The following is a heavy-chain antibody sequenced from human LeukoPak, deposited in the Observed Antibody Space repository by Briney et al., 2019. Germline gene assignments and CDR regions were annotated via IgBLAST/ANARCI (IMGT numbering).Heavy chain of an antibody. CDR2: ISGSGGST. D-gene: IGHD6-13*01. CDR3: AKCTQLVRRPIDY. Sequence: GGSLGLSCAASGFTFSSYAMSWVPQAPGKGLEWVSAISGSGGSTYYADSVKGRFTISRDNSKNTLYLQMNSLRAEDTAVYYCAKCTQLVRRPIDYWGQGTLVTVSS. J-gene: IGHJ4*02. CDR1: GFTFSSYA. V-gene: IGHV3-23*01.